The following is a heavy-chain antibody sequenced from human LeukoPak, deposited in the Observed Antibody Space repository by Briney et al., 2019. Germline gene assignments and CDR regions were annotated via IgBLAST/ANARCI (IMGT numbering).Heavy chain of an antibody. J-gene: IGHJ4*02. CDR2: INPSGGST. D-gene: IGHD3-22*01. CDR3: ARGVGSGDYYDSSGYYEYYFDY. V-gene: IGHV1-46*01. CDR1: GYTFTSYY. Sequence: ALVKVSCKASGYTFTSYYMHWVRQAPGQGLEWMGIINPSGGSTSYAQKFQGRVTMTRDTSTSTVYMELSSLRSEDTAVYYCARGVGSGDYYDSSGYYEYYFDYWGQGTLVTVSS.